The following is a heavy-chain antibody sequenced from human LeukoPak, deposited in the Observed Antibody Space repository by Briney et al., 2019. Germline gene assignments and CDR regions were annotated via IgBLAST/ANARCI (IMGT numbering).Heavy chain of an antibody. CDR3: AELGITMIGGV. V-gene: IGHV3-48*04. J-gene: IGHJ6*04. CDR1: GFHFSRYS. D-gene: IGHD3-10*02. Sequence: GGSLRLSCAASGFHFSRYSMNLVREAPGKGLEWVSYISSSCSTILYPVPVKGRLTISRDNAKHLLHLHMNSHRAEDAPVYYCAELGITMIGGVWGKGTTVTISS. CDR2: ISSSCSTI.